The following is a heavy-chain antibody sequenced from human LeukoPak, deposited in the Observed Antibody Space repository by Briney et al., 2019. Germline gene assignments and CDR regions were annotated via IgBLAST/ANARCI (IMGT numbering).Heavy chain of an antibody. V-gene: IGHV3-23*01. CDR1: GFTFSSYA. CDR2: ISGSGGST. D-gene: IGHD1-26*01. J-gene: IGHJ4*02. Sequence: PGGSLRLSCAASGFTFSSYAMHWVRQAPGKGLEWVSAISGSGGSTYYADSVKGRFTISRDNSKNTLYLQMNSLRAEDTAVYYCAKDLEGANKVRVFDYWGQGTLVTVSS. CDR3: AKDLEGANKVRVFDY.